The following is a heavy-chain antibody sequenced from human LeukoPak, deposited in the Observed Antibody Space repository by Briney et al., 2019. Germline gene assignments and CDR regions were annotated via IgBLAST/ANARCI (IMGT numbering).Heavy chain of an antibody. D-gene: IGHD3-3*01. J-gene: IGHJ6*02. CDR1: GXTFTSYD. Sequence: GGSLRLSCAASGXTFTSYDMNWVRQAPGKGLEWVSYISSSGGTIYYTDSVKGRFTISRDNAKNSLFLQMNSLRAEDTAVYYCARPPSITNPYYGLDVWGQGTTVTVSS. V-gene: IGHV3-48*03. CDR2: ISSSGGTI. CDR3: ARPPSITNPYYGLDV.